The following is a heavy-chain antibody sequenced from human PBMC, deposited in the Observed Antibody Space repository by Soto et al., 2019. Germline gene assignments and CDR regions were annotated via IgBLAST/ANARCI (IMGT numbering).Heavy chain of an antibody. CDR1: GGTFSSYT. CDR2: IIPLLGIA. V-gene: IGHV1-69*08. D-gene: IGHD5-12*01. Sequence: QVQLVQSGAEVKEPGSSVKVSCKASGGTFSSYTISWVRQAPGQGLEWMGRIIPLLGIANYAQKVQGRATITADNPTRTPYMELSSLRSDDTAVSYCAREVPSGYDLASAPPTVSWGQGTLVTVSS. CDR3: AREVPSGYDLASAPPTVS. J-gene: IGHJ5*02.